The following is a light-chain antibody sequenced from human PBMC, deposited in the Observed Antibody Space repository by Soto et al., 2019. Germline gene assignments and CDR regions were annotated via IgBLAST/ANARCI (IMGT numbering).Light chain of an antibody. Sequence: ALTQPASVSGSPGQSITISCTGTSSDVGGYTYVSWYQQHPGKAPKLMIYEVNKRPSGVSNRFSGSKSGNTASLTISGLQAEDEADYYCSSYTSSSTLVFGTGTKVTVL. CDR3: SSYTSSSTLV. V-gene: IGLV2-14*01. J-gene: IGLJ1*01. CDR1: SSDVGGYTY. CDR2: EVN.